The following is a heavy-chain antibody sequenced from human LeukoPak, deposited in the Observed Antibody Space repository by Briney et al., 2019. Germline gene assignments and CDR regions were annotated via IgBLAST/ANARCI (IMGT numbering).Heavy chain of an antibody. D-gene: IGHD2-2*01. CDR1: GFTFSSYA. CDR2: ISGSGGST. Sequence: GGSLRLSCAASGFTFSSYAMSWVRQAPGKELEWVSAISGSGGSTYYADSVKGRFTISRDNSKNTLYLQMNSLRAEDTAVYYCANPTHIVVVPTAISGWGQGTLVTVSS. J-gene: IGHJ4*02. CDR3: ANPTHIVVVPTAISG. V-gene: IGHV3-23*01.